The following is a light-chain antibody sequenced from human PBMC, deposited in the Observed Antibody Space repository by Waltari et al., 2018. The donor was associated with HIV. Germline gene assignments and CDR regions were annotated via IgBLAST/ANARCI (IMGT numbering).Light chain of an antibody. CDR3: QQYGGAPLIT. V-gene: IGKV3-20*01. CDR2: AAS. CDR1: QSESRTY. Sequence: MVLTQSPPPLSLCPGERPTLSCGASQSESRTYSAGYQQKPGQAPRLLIYAASSRAAGIPDRFSGSGSGTDFTLTISRLEPEDFAVYYCQQYGGAPLITFGQGTRLEIK. J-gene: IGKJ5*01.